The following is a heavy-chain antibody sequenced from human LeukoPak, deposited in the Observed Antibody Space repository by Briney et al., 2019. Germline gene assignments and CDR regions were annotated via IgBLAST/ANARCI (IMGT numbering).Heavy chain of an antibody. CDR1: GFTFSNYA. CDR2: ISGSGGST. D-gene: IGHD2-8*01. Sequence: GGSLRLSCATSGFTFSNYAMSWVRQAPGKGLEWVSAISGSGGSTYYADSVKGRFTISRDNSKNTLYLQMNSLRAEDTAVYYCAKDRPNCTNGVCSFDPWGQGTLVTVSS. V-gene: IGHV3-23*01. J-gene: IGHJ5*02. CDR3: AKDRPNCTNGVCSFDP.